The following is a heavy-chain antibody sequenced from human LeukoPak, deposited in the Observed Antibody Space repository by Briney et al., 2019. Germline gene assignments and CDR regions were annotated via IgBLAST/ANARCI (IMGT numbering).Heavy chain of an antibody. Sequence: SETLSLTCTVSGYSISSGHYWAWIRQSPEKGLEWIASMFHSGSTYYNPSLKSRVTTSADTSKNEFSLKLSSVTAADTAVYYCARAGTSLGDYDYWGQGTLVTVSS. CDR2: MFHSGST. CDR3: ARAGTSLGDYDY. V-gene: IGHV4-38-2*02. CDR1: GYSISSGHY. J-gene: IGHJ4*02. D-gene: IGHD4-17*01.